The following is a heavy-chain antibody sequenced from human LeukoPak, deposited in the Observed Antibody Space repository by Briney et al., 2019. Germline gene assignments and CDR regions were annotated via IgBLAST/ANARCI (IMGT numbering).Heavy chain of an antibody. V-gene: IGHV4-59*01. CDR2: IYHSGST. CDR3: ARNADDSSSNPYFDY. Sequence: SETLSLTCTVSGGSISNYYWSWIRQPPGKELEWIGYIYHSGSTNYNPSLKSRVTISVDTSKNQFSLKLSSVTAADTAVYYCARNADDSSSNPYFDYWGQGTLVTVSS. CDR1: GGSISNYY. D-gene: IGHD3-22*01. J-gene: IGHJ4*02.